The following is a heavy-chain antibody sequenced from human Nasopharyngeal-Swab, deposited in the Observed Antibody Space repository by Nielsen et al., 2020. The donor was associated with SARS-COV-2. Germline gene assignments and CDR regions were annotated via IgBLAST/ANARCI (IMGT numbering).Heavy chain of an antibody. Sequence: GGSLRLSCAASGFTFSSYAMHWVRQAPGKGLEYVSAISSNGGSTYYANSVKGRFTISRDNSKNMLYLQMDSLRAEDMAVYYCATGPEGFDYWGQGTLVTVS. CDR2: ISSNGGST. J-gene: IGHJ4*02. V-gene: IGHV3-64*01. CDR1: GFTFSSYA. CDR3: ATGPEGFDY.